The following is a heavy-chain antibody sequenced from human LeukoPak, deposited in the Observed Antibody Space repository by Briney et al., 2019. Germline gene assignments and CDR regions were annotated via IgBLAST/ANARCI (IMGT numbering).Heavy chain of an antibody. V-gene: IGHV3-23*01. CDR3: AKDSPRGYSYGLIDY. Sequence: GGSLRLSCAASGFTFSSYAMSWVRQAPGKGLEWVLAISYSGGSTYYADSVKGRFTISRDNSKNTLYLQMNSLRAEDTAVYYCAKDSPRGYSYGLIDYWGQGTLVTVSS. CDR2: ISYSGGST. CDR1: GFTFSSYA. D-gene: IGHD5-18*01. J-gene: IGHJ4*02.